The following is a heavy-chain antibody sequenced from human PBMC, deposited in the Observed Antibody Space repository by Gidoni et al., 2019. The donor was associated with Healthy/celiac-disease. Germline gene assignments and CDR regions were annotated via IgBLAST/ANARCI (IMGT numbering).Heavy chain of an antibody. D-gene: IGHD3-9*01. V-gene: IGHV3-30*18. Sequence: QVQLVESGGGVVQPGRSLRLSCAASGFTFSSYGMHWVRQAPGKGLEWVAVISYDGSNKYYADSGKGRFTISRDNSKNTLYLQMNSLRAEDTAVYYCAKDQGHYDILTGSWGYYFDYWGQGTLVTVSS. J-gene: IGHJ4*02. CDR2: ISYDGSNK. CDR1: GFTFSSYG. CDR3: AKDQGHYDILTGSWGYYFDY.